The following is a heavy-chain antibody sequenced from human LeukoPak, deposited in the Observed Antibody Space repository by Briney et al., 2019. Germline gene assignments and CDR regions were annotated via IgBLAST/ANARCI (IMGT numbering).Heavy chain of an antibody. CDR2: IKEDGSEI. V-gene: IGHV3-7*01. J-gene: IGHJ4*02. CDR3: ARAWSGYEDY. CDR1: GFIFSSYW. D-gene: IGHD6-25*01. Sequence: GGSLRLSCAASGFIFSSYWMNWVRQAPGKGLEWVANIKEDGSEIYYVASVKGRFTISRDNAKNSVFLQMNSLRAEDTAVYYCARAWSGYEDYWGQGTLVTVSS.